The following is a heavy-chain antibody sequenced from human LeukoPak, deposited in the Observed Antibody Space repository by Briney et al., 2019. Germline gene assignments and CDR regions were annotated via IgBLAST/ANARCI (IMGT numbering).Heavy chain of an antibody. V-gene: IGHV4-38-2*02. CDR2: IYHSGST. CDR1: GYSISSGYY. J-gene: IGHJ4*02. D-gene: IGHD2-15*01. CDR3: ARVLGYCSGGSCYGYFDY. Sequence: SETLSLTRTVSGYSISSGYYWGWIRPPPGKGLEWIGSIYHSGSTYYNPSLKSRVTISVDTSKNQFSLKLSSVTAADTAVYYCARVLGYCSGGSCYGYFDYWGQGTLVTVSS.